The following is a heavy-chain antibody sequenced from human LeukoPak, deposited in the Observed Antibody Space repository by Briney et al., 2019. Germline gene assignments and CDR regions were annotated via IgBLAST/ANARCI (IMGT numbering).Heavy chain of an antibody. CDR3: ARELERSGFDP. CDR1: GFTFSSYE. D-gene: IGHD6-19*01. Sequence: GGSLRLSCAASGFTFSSYEMKWVRQAPGEGVEWVSYISSSGSTKDYADSVKGRFTISRDNAKNSLYLQMTSLRAEDTGVYYCARELERSGFDPWGQGTLVTVSS. J-gene: IGHJ5*02. CDR2: ISSSGSTK. V-gene: IGHV3-48*03.